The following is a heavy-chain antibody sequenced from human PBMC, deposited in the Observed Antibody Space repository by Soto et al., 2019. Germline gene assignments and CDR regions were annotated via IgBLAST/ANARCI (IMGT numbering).Heavy chain of an antibody. CDR1: GYTFTANY. D-gene: IGHD1-26*01. V-gene: IGHV1-2*04. CDR3: ARGPFVGANGGADAFDS. Sequence: VQLVQSEADVEKPGASVTVSCKTSGYTFTANYIHWVRQAPGQGLEWMGWINTNNGDTHFAQKFQDWVTLTRDKSISTAYMELRRLKSDDTAIFYCARGPFVGANGGADAFDSWGQGTMVSVSS. CDR2: INTNNGDT. J-gene: IGHJ3*02.